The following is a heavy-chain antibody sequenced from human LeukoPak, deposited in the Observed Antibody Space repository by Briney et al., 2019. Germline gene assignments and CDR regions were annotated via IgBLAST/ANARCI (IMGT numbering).Heavy chain of an antibody. Sequence: GGSLRLSCAASGFSFSNAWMSWVRQAPGKGLEWVGRIKSKADGGTTDYAAPAKGRLTISRDDSENTLFLQMNSLKTEDTAVYYCTTDGLMVRGVMHNDWGQGTLVTVSS. J-gene: IGHJ4*02. D-gene: IGHD3-10*01. CDR2: IKSKADGGTT. CDR3: TTDGLMVRGVMHND. CDR1: GFSFSNAW. V-gene: IGHV3-15*01.